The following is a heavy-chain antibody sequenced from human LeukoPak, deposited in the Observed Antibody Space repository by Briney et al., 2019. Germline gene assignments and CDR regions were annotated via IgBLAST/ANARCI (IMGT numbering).Heavy chain of an antibody. D-gene: IGHD1-14*01. CDR3: AKGSGINHYHWIDP. V-gene: IGHV3-23*01. Sequence: GGSLRLSCAASAFTFSSYAMSWVRQAPGKGLEWVSGIGGGGGSTYYADSVKGRFTISRDNSKNTLYLQMDSLRAEDTALYYCAKGSGINHYHWIDPWGQGTLVTVSS. CDR2: IGGGGGST. J-gene: IGHJ5*02. CDR1: AFTFSSYA.